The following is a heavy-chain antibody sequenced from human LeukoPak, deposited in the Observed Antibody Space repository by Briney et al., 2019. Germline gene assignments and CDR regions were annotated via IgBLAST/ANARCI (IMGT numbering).Heavy chain of an antibody. V-gene: IGHV3-48*02. CDR3: ASSGSYRFDY. J-gene: IGHJ4*02. CDR1: GFTFDDYG. D-gene: IGHD1-26*01. Sequence: PGGSLRLSCAASGFTFDDYGMNWVRQAPGKGLEWVSHITASGTAMFYADSVKGRFTISRDNAKNSLYLQMNSLRDEDTAVYYCASSGSYRFDYWGQGTLVTVSS. CDR2: ITASGTAM.